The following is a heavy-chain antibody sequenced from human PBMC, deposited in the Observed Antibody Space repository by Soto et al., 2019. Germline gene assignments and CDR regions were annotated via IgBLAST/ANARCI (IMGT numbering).Heavy chain of an antibody. J-gene: IGHJ5*02. Sequence: PLEPLSLTCPVSGGSINSYYWRWIRPHPGKGLEWIGYIYYSGSTNYNPSLKSRVTISVDTSKNQFSLKLSSVTAADTAVYYCVRPHPGTHSSGWYGWFDPWGQGTLVTVSS. V-gene: IGHV4-59*08. CDR3: VRPHPGTHSSGWYGWFDP. CDR2: IYYSGST. CDR1: GGSINSYY. D-gene: IGHD6-19*01.